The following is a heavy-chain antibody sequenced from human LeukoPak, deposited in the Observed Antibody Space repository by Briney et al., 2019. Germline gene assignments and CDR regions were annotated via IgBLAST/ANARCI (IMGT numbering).Heavy chain of an antibody. D-gene: IGHD6-6*01. CDR2: IYYSGST. J-gene: IGHJ3*02. Sequence: SETLSLTCTVSGGSISSYYWSWIRQPPGKGLEWIGYIYYSGSTNYNPSLKSRVTISVDTSKNQFSLKLSSVTAADTAVYYCARGIIAARPGSAFDIWGQGTMVTVSS. V-gene: IGHV4-59*01. CDR1: GGSISSYY. CDR3: ARGIIAARPGSAFDI.